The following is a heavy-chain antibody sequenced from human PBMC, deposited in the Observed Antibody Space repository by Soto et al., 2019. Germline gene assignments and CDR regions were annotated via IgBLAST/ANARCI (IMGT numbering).Heavy chain of an antibody. CDR1: GFTFSSYA. Sequence: GGSLRLSCAASGFTFSSYAMSWVRQAPGKGLEWVSAISGSGGSTYFADSVKGRFTISRDNSKNTLYLQMNSLRAEDTAVYYCAKDPADDYGDYSWFDPWGQGTLVTVSS. CDR2: ISGSGGST. J-gene: IGHJ5*02. D-gene: IGHD4-17*01. V-gene: IGHV3-23*01. CDR3: AKDPADDYGDYSWFDP.